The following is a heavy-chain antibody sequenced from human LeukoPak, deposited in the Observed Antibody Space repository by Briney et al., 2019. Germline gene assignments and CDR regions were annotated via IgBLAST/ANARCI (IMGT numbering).Heavy chain of an antibody. CDR2: IYHSGST. V-gene: IGHV4-30-2*01. CDR1: GGSISSGGYY. Sequence: PSETLSLTCTVSGGSISSGGYYWSWIRQPPGKGLEWIGYIYHSGSTYYNPSLKSRVTISVDRSKNQFSLKLSSVTAADTAVYYCARVSSDQQLVPPPLSIDYWGQGTLVTVSS. J-gene: IGHJ4*02. D-gene: IGHD6-6*01. CDR3: ARVSSDQQLVPPPLSIDY.